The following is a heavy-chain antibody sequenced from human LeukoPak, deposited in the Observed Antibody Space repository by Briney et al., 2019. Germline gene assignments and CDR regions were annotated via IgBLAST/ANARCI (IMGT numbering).Heavy chain of an antibody. V-gene: IGHV3-30*18. J-gene: IGHJ4*02. CDR1: GFTFSSYG. CDR2: ISYDGSNK. D-gene: IGHD6-19*01. Sequence: GGSLRLSCAASGFTFSSYGTHWVRQAPGKGLEWVAVISYDGSNKYYADSVKGRFTISRDNSKNTLYLQMNSLRAEDTAVYYCAKASSGWYYFDYWGQGTLVTVSS. CDR3: AKASSGWYYFDY.